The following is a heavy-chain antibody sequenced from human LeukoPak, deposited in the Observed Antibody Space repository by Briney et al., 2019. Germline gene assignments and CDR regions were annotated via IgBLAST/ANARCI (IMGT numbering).Heavy chain of an antibody. CDR2: IYHSGST. J-gene: IGHJ4*02. V-gene: IGHV4-30-2*01. Sequence: PSETLSLTCTVSGGSVSSYSWSWIRQPPGKGLEWIGYIYHSGSTYYNPSLKSRVTISVDRSKNQFSLKLSSVTAADTAVYYCARDRQQLGYFDYWGQGTLVTVSS. CDR1: GGSVSSYS. CDR3: ARDRQQLGYFDY. D-gene: IGHD6-13*01.